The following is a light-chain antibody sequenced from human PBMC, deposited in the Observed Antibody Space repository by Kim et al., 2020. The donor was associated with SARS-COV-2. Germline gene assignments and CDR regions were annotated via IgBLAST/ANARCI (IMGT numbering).Light chain of an antibody. Sequence: SYELIQPPSVSVAPGKTAWVSCGGNSIGSKSVHWYQQKSGQAPVLVMYYDSDRPSGIPERFSGSNSGNTATLTISRVEAGDEADYYCQVWDSSSDHRVVFGGGTQLTVL. V-gene: IGLV3-21*04. J-gene: IGLJ2*01. CDR3: QVWDSSSDHRVV. CDR1: SIGSKS. CDR2: YDS.